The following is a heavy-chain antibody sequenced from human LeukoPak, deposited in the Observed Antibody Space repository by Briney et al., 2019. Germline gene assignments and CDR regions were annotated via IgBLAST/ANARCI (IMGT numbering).Heavy chain of an antibody. V-gene: IGHV1-18*01. Sequence: ASVKVSCKASGYTFTSYGISWVRQAPGQGLEWMGWISAYNGNTNYAQKLQGRVTMTTDTSTSTAYMELRSLRSDDTAVYYCARDSSGSDPWWFDPWGRGTLVTVSS. CDR1: GYTFTSYG. CDR2: ISAYNGNT. D-gene: IGHD6-19*01. J-gene: IGHJ5*02. CDR3: ARDSSGSDPWWFDP.